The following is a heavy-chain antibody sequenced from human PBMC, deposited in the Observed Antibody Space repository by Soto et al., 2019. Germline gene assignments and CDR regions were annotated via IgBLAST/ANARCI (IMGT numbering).Heavy chain of an antibody. CDR2: IYHSGNT. Sequence: PSETLSLTCTVSGGSITTGGSYWSWIRQHPGKSLEWIGNIYHSGNTYYNPSLKSRPTISVDTSKNHFSLMVDSVTAADTAVYYCARARFQVLYGKPYFDSWGQGTLVTVSS. D-gene: IGHD2-2*02. CDR3: ARARFQVLYGKPYFDS. V-gene: IGHV4-31*03. J-gene: IGHJ4*02. CDR1: GGSITTGGSY.